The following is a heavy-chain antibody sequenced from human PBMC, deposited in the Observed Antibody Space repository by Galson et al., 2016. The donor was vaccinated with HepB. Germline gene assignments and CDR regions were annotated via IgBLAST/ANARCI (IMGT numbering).Heavy chain of an antibody. Sequence: SLRLSCAASGFIFSSYAMHWVRQAPGKGLEWVAVVPYDGRNKYYADSVKGRFTISRDNSKNTLFLQMHSLRGEDTAVYYCAKDLGYGRGSYDVEDYWGQGTLVTVSS. D-gene: IGHD1-26*01. CDR1: GFIFSSYA. CDR2: VPYDGRNK. J-gene: IGHJ4*02. V-gene: IGHV3-30*18. CDR3: AKDLGYGRGSYDVEDY.